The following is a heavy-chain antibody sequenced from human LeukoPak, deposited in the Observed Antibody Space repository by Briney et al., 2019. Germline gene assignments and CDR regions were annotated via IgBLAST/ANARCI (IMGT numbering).Heavy chain of an antibody. CDR1: GYTFTSYG. CDR2: ISAYNGNT. J-gene: IGHJ6*02. CDR3: ARDQTYYYGSGSSNYYYYYGMDV. Sequence: ASVKVSCKASGYTFTSYGISWVRQAPGQGLEWMGWISAYNGNTNYAQKLQGRVTMTTDTSTSTAYMELRSLRSDDTAVYYCARDQTYYYGSGSSNYYYYYGMDVWGQGNTVTVSS. D-gene: IGHD3-10*01. V-gene: IGHV1-18*01.